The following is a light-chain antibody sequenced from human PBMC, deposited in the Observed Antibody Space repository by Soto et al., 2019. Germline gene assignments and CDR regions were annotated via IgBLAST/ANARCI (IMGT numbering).Light chain of an antibody. V-gene: IGKV3-15*01. J-gene: IGKJ4*01. Sequence: EIVMTQTPATLSVSPGDRATLSCRASQSVSSNLAWYQQKPGQAPRLLIYGASTRATGISARFSGSGSGTEFTVTISSLQSEDFALDYCQQYNNWPLTFGGGTKVEIK. CDR3: QQYNNWPLT. CDR2: GAS. CDR1: QSVSSN.